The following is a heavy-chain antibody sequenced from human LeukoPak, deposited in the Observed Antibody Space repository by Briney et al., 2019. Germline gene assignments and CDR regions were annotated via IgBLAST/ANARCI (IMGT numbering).Heavy chain of an antibody. CDR2: ISSSSSSYM. Sequence: GGSLRLSCAASGFTFSSYTMNWVRQAPGKGLEWVSYISSSSSSYMYYADSLKGRFTISRDNAKNSLYLQMNSLRAEDTAVYYCARAGQGAFDIWGQGTMVTVSS. V-gene: IGHV3-21*01. CDR3: ARAGQGAFDI. J-gene: IGHJ3*02. CDR1: GFTFSSYT.